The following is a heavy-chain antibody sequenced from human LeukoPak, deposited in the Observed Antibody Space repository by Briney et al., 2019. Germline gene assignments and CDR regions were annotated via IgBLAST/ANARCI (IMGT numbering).Heavy chain of an antibody. V-gene: IGHV3-74*01. CDR3: ARDDALGDNALDI. D-gene: IGHD3-16*01. CDR2: INHDGTGT. J-gene: IGHJ3*02. CDR1: GFTFTNYW. Sequence: PGGSLRLSCAASGFTFTNYWMHWVRQAPGKGLVWVSGINHDGTGTYYADSVKGRFTISRDNSKNTLFLQMNSLRAEDTAVYYCARDDALGDNALDIWDQGTMVTVSS.